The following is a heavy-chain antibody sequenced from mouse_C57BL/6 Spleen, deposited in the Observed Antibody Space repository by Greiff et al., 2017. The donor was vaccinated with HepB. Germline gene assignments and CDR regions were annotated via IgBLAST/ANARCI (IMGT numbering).Heavy chain of an antibody. Sequence: QVQLQQPGAELVKPGASVKMSCKASGYTFTSYWITWVKQRPGQGLEWIGDIYPGSGSTNYTEKFKSKATLTVDTSSSTAYMQLSSLTSEDSAVYYCASSAITTVVATGFDYWGQGTTLTVSS. CDR3: ASSAITTVVATGFDY. CDR1: GYTFTSYW. CDR2: IYPGSGST. V-gene: IGHV1-55*01. J-gene: IGHJ2*01. D-gene: IGHD1-1*01.